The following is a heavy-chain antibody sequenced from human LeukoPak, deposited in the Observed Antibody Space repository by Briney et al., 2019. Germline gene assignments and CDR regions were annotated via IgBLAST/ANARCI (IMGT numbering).Heavy chain of an antibody. V-gene: IGHV4-39*01. CDR1: GGSFSSSSYY. CDR3: ARRADIVVVLAAFDY. Sequence: SETLSLTCTVSGGSFSSSSYYWGWIRQPPGKGLEGIGSIYYSGSTYYNPSLKSRVTISVNTSKNQFSLKLSSVTAADTAVYYCARRADIVVVLAAFDYWGQGTLVTVSS. CDR2: IYYSGST. J-gene: IGHJ4*02. D-gene: IGHD2-2*01.